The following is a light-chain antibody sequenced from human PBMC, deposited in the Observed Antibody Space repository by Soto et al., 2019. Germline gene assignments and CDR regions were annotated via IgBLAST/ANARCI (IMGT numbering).Light chain of an antibody. CDR1: QGIRND. J-gene: IGKJ1*01. V-gene: IGKV1-17*01. CDR2: TAS. CDR3: QQYNGYSWT. Sequence: DIQMTQSPSSLSASVGDRVNITCRASQGIRNDLGWLQQKPGKAPKRLIYTASNLESGVPSRFSGSGSGTEFTLTISSLQPEDFAMYYCQQYNGYSWTFGRGTKVEIK.